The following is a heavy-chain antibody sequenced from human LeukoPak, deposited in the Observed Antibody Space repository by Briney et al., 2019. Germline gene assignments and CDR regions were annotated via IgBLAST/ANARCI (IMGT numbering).Heavy chain of an antibody. Sequence: ASVKVSCKASGGTFSSYAISWVRQAPGQGLEWMGGIIPIFGTANYAQKFQGRVTITADESTSTAYMELSSLRSEDTAVYYCARAGSRCSSTSCYSSDYRGQGTLVTVSS. CDR3: ARAGSRCSSTSCYSSDY. J-gene: IGHJ4*02. CDR2: IIPIFGTA. D-gene: IGHD2-2*01. CDR1: GGTFSSYA. V-gene: IGHV1-69*13.